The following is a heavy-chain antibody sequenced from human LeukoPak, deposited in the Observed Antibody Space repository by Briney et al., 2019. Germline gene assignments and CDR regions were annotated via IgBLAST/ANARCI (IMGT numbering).Heavy chain of an antibody. CDR2: IYYSGST. CDR3: ARAVSDYDFWSGFGYYYYYMDV. V-gene: IGHV4-30-4*08. J-gene: IGHJ6*03. CDR1: GGSISSGDYY. D-gene: IGHD3-3*01. Sequence: PSETLSLTXTVSGGSISSGDYYWSWIRQPPGKGLEWIGYIYYSGSTNYNPSLKSRVTISVDTSKNQFSLKLSSVTAADTAVYYCARAVSDYDFWSGFGYYYYYMDVWGKGTTVTVSS.